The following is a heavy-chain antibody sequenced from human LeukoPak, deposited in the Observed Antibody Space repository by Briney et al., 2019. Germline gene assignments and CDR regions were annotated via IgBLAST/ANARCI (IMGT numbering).Heavy chain of an antibody. CDR1: GGSISSYY. Sequence: NPSETLSLTCTVSGGSISSYYWSWIRQPPGKGLEWIGYIYYSGSTNYNPSLKSRVTISVDTSKNQFSLKLSSVTAADTAVYYCARHPRGYYYFDCWGQGTLVTVSS. J-gene: IGHJ4*02. CDR2: IYYSGST. D-gene: IGHD1-26*01. V-gene: IGHV4-59*08. CDR3: ARHPRGYYYFDC.